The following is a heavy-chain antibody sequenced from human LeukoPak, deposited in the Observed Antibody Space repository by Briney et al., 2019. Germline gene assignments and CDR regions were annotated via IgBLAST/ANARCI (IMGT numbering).Heavy chain of an antibody. CDR2: VSLAGQT. V-gene: IGHV4-4*02. CDR3: ARHIGCGGDCYFYYYYGMDV. D-gene: IGHD2-21*02. CDR1: GGSISNTNW. Sequence: SETLSLTCDVSGGSISNTNWWSWVRQPPGQGLEWIGEVSLAGQTNYNPSLNGRVTMSLDESSNQLSLKLSSVTAADTAVYYCARHIGCGGDCYFYYYYGMDVWGQGTTVTVSS. J-gene: IGHJ6*02.